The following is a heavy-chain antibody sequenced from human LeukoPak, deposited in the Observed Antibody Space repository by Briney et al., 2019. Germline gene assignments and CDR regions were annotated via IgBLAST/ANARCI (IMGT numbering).Heavy chain of an antibody. V-gene: IGHV4-59*01. D-gene: IGHD2-2*02. Sequence: PSETLSLTCTVSGGSISSYYWSWIRQPPGKGLEWIGYIYYSGSTNYNPSLKSRVTISVDTSKNQFSLKLSSVTAADTAVYYCARFIVVVPAAIGRRDNDAFDIWGQGTMVTVSS. CDR3: ARFIVVVPAAIGRRDNDAFDI. CDR2: IYYSGST. J-gene: IGHJ3*02. CDR1: GGSISSYY.